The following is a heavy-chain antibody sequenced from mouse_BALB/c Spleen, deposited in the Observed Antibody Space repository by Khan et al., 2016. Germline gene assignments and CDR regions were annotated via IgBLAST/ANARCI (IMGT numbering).Heavy chain of an antibody. D-gene: IGHD1-1*01. CDR3: ASYYYGSSYAMGS. V-gene: IGHV1-7*01. J-gene: IGHJ4*01. Sequence: QVQLQQSGAELAKPGASVKMSCKASGYTFTSYWMHWVKQRPGQGLEWIGYINPSTGYTEYNQKFKDKATLTADKSSSPAYMQLSSLTSEDSAVYYCASYYYGSSYAMGSWGQGTSVTISS. CDR1: GYTFTSYW. CDR2: INPSTGYT.